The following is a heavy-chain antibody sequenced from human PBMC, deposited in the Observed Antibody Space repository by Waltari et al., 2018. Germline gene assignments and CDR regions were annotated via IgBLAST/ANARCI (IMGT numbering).Heavy chain of an antibody. Sequence: EVQLVESGGGLVQPGGSLRLSCAAFGFTFSTYWMHWVRQAPGKGLVWVSRINGDGSSISYADSVRGRFTISRDNAKNTLYLQMNSLRVEDTAVYYCARTIAVAAPHDYWGQGTLVTVSS. CDR2: INGDGSSI. V-gene: IGHV3-74*01. J-gene: IGHJ4*02. CDR3: ARTIAVAAPHDY. CDR1: GFTFSTYW. D-gene: IGHD6-19*01.